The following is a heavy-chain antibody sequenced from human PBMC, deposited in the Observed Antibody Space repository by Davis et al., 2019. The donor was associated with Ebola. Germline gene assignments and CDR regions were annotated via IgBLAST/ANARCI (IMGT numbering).Heavy chain of an antibody. D-gene: IGHD4-17*01. J-gene: IGHJ6*02. Sequence: PGGSLRLSCTGSGYSFTSYWIGWVRQLPGNGLEWMGIIYPVDSDTRYSPSFQGQVTISADKSISTAYLQWSSLKASDTAMYYCARFYGDHGYYYGMDVWGQGTTVTVSS. V-gene: IGHV5-51*01. CDR1: GYSFTSYW. CDR3: ARFYGDHGYYYGMDV. CDR2: IYPVDSDT.